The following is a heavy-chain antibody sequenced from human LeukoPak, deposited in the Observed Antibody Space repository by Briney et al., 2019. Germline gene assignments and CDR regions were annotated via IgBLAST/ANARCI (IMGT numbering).Heavy chain of an antibody. J-gene: IGHJ6*02. D-gene: IGHD3-10*01. CDR1: GGSISSYY. Sequence: PSETLSLTCAVSGGSISSYYWSWIRQPPGKGLEWIGYIYYSGSTNYNPSLKSRVTISVDTSKNQFSLKLSSVTAADTAVYYCARDAMVRGEDYYYYGMDVWGQGTTVTVSS. V-gene: IGHV4-59*01. CDR2: IYYSGST. CDR3: ARDAMVRGEDYYYYGMDV.